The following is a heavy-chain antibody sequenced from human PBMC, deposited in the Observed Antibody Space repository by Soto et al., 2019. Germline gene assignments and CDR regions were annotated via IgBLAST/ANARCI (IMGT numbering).Heavy chain of an antibody. D-gene: IGHD3-22*01. CDR3: AKDLKVTMIVVVTPFDY. V-gene: IGHV3-23*01. J-gene: IGHJ4*02. CDR1: GFTFSSYA. Sequence: GGSLRLSCAASGFTFSSYAMSWVRQAPGKGLEWVSAISGSGGSTYYADSVKGRFTISRDNSKNTLYLQMSSLRAEDTAVYYCAKDLKVTMIVVVTPFDYWGQGTLVTVSS. CDR2: ISGSGGST.